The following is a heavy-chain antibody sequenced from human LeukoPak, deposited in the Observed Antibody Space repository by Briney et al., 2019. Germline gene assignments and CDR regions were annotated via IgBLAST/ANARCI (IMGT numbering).Heavy chain of an antibody. D-gene: IGHD4-23*01. Sequence: GGSLRLSCAASGFTFSSYWMHWVRQAPGKGLVWVSRINSDGSSTSYADSVKGRFTISRDNAKNTLYLQMNSLRAEDTAVYYCARSDYGGNFFDHWGQGTLVTVSS. CDR1: GFTFSSYW. V-gene: IGHV3-74*01. J-gene: IGHJ4*02. CDR2: INSDGSST. CDR3: ARSDYGGNFFDH.